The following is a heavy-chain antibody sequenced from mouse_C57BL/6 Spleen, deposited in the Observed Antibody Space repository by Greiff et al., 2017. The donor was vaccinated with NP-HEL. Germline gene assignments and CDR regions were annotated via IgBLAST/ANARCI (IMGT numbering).Heavy chain of an antibody. D-gene: IGHD2-13*01. CDR1: GYTFTSYW. V-gene: IGHV1-69*01. CDR2: IDPSDSYT. J-gene: IGHJ4*01. CDR3: ARWGDPMEY. Sequence: VQLQQPGAELVMPGASVKLSCKASGYTFTSYWMHWVKQRPGQGLEWIGEIDPSDSYTTYNQKFKGKSTLTVDKSSSTAYMQLSSLTSEDSAVYDCARWGDPMEYWGQGTSVTVSS.